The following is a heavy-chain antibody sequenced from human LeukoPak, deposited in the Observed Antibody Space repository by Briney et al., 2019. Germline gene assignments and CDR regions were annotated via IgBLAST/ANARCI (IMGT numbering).Heavy chain of an antibody. J-gene: IGHJ6*03. CDR3: ARRGGYSSSSVSAYMDV. CDR1: GYSFTSYW. V-gene: IGHV5-51*01. D-gene: IGHD6-6*01. CDR2: IYPGDSDT. Sequence: GESLKTSCKGSGYSFTSYWIGWVRQMPGKGLEWMGIIYPGDSDTRYSPSFQGQVTISADKSISTAYLQWSSLKASDTAMYYCARRGGYSSSSVSAYMDVWGKGTTVTVSS.